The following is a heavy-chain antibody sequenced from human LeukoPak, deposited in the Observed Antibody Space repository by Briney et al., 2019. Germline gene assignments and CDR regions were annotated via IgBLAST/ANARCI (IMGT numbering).Heavy chain of an antibody. CDR3: VRLRRNSDRSYYYYYYDS. V-gene: IGHV3-21*01. D-gene: IGHD3-10*01. CDR1: GLTFSDYR. Sequence: GGSLRLSCVASGLTFSDYRMNWVGRARGKGLEWVSSINPTSNSIYYADAVRGRLTTSRDNDKSSLYLQMDSLRAEDTAVYYCVRLRRNSDRSYYYYYYDSWGQGILVTVSS. J-gene: IGHJ5*01. CDR2: INPTSNSI.